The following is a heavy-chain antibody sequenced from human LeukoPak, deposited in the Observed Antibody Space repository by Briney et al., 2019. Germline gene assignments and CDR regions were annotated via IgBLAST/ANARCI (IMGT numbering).Heavy chain of an antibody. D-gene: IGHD3-10*01. CDR2: IYYSGST. CDR3: AGRMVRGVIGY. Sequence: SETLSLTCTVSGGSISSYYWSWIRQPPGKGLEWIGYIYYSGSTNYNPSLKSRVTISLDTSKNQFSLKLSSVTAADTAVYYCAGRMVRGVIGYWGQGTLVTVSS. V-gene: IGHV4-59*08. CDR1: GGSISSYY. J-gene: IGHJ4*02.